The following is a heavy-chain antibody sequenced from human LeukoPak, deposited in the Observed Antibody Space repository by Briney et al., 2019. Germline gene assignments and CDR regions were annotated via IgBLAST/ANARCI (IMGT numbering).Heavy chain of an antibody. D-gene: IGHD2-15*01. CDR3: ARVRYCSGDTCYNFFDY. CDR1: GFTFDDYG. CDR2: ISGSSGST. Sequence: GGSLRLSCAASGFTFDDYGMSWVRQAPGKGLEWVSTISGSSGSTYYADSVKGRFTVSRDNSKNTLFLHMNSLRAEDTAVYYCARVRYCSGDTCYNFFDYWGQGTLVTVSS. J-gene: IGHJ4*02. V-gene: IGHV3-23*01.